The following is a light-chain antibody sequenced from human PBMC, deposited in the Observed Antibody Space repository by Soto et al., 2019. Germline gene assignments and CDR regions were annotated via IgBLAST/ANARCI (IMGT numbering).Light chain of an antibody. V-gene: IGKV1-33*01. CDR1: QDISNY. J-gene: IGKJ5*01. CDR2: DAS. Sequence: DIQMTQSPSSLSASVGDRVTITCQASQDISNYLNWYQHKPGKAPELLIYDASNLETGVPSRFSGSGSGTHFSFTISGLQPEDVATYYCQQYDNLPSITFGQGTRLEIK. CDR3: QQYDNLPSIT.